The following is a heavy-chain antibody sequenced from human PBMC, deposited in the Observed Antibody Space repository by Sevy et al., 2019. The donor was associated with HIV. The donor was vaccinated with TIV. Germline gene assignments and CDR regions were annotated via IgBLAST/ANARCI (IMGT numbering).Heavy chain of an antibody. CDR2: ISYDGTNE. J-gene: IGHJ4*02. CDR3: ARDGVSSGWYRGYYFDY. V-gene: IGHV3-30*03. Sequence: GGSLRLSCAASGFIFSNHGMHWVRQAPGKGLDWVAFISYDGTNEYYADSVKGRFTISRDNSKNTLYLQMNSLRAEDTAVYYCARDGVSSGWYRGYYFDYWGQGTLVTVSS. D-gene: IGHD6-19*01. CDR1: GFIFSNHG.